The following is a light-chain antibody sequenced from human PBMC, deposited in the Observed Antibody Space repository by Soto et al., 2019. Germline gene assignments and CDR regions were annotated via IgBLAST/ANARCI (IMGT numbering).Light chain of an antibody. V-gene: IGLV2-14*01. Sequence: QSALTQPASVSGSPGQSITISCTGTSSDVGGYNFVSWYQQHPDKAPKLMIYHVTNRPSGVSNRFSGSKSGNTASLTISGLQAEDEADYYCSSYTSISTYVFGTGTKLTVL. CDR3: SSYTSISTYV. CDR1: SSDVGGYNF. J-gene: IGLJ1*01. CDR2: HVT.